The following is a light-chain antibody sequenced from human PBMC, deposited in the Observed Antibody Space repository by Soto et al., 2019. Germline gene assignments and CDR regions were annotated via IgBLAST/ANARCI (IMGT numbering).Light chain of an antibody. J-gene: IGLJ1*01. CDR1: SSDVGSYNL. V-gene: IGLV2-23*02. Sequence: QSVLTQPASVSGSPGQSITISCTGTSSDVGSYNLVSWYQQHPGKAPKLMIYEVSKRPSGVSNRFSGSKSGNTASLTISGFQAEDEADYYCCSYAGSSTLYVFGIGTKVTVL. CDR3: CSYAGSSTLYV. CDR2: EVS.